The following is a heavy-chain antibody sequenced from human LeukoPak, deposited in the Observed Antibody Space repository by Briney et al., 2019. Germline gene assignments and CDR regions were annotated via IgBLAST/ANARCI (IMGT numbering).Heavy chain of an antibody. CDR3: ARDRIYCSGGSCSPRVDY. CDR2: ICINGNT. Sequence: SETLSLTCTVSGGSISSGNYYWSWIRQPAGKGLEWIGHICINGNTNYNPSLKSRVTISVDTSKNQFSLKLSSVTAADTAVYYCARDRIYCSGGSCSPRVDYWGQGTLVTVSS. CDR1: GGSISSGNYY. J-gene: IGHJ4*02. V-gene: IGHV4-61*09. D-gene: IGHD2-15*01.